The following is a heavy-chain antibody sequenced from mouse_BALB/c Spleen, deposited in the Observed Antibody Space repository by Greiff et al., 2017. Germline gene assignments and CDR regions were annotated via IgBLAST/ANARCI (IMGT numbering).Heavy chain of an antibody. CDR1: GYTFTSYW. Sequence: LQQPGSELVRPGASVKLSCKASGYTFTSYWMHWVKQRPGQGLEWIGNIYPGSGSTNYDEKFKSKATLTVDTSSSTAYMQLSSLTSEDSAVYYCTRGADGYYVDYWGQGTTLTVSS. CDR3: TRGADGYYVDY. V-gene: IGHV1S22*01. D-gene: IGHD2-3*01. CDR2: IYPGSGST. J-gene: IGHJ2*01.